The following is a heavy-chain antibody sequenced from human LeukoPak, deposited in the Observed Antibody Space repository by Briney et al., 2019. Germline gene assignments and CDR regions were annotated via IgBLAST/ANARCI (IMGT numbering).Heavy chain of an antibody. V-gene: IGHV4-34*01. CDR1: GVSFSGYY. Sequence: KPSETLSLTCAVYGVSFSGYYWSWIRQPPGKGLEWIGEINHSGSTNYNPSLKSRVTISVDTSKNQFSLKLSSVTAADTAVYYCAREVAGTDYWGQGTLVTVSS. CDR2: INHSGST. CDR3: AREVAGTDY. D-gene: IGHD6-19*01. J-gene: IGHJ4*02.